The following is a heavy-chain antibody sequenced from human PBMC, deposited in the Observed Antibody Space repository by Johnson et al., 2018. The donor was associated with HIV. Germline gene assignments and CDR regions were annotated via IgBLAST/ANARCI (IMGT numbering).Heavy chain of an antibody. CDR3: ARARTVVIARPDAFDI. V-gene: IGHV3-NL1*01. D-gene: IGHD2-21*01. Sequence: QMLLVESGGDLVQPGGSLRLSCAASGFTFSSYGMHWVRQAPGKGLEWVSIITGSGGSTYYADSVKGRFTISRDNSKNTLYLQMNSLRAEDTAVYYCARARTVVIARPDAFDIWGQGTMVTVSS. CDR2: ITGSGGST. CDR1: GFTFSSYG. J-gene: IGHJ3*02.